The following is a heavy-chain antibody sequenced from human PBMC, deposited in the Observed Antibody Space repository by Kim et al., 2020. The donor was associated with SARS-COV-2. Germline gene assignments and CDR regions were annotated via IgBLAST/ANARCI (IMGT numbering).Heavy chain of an antibody. Sequence: SETLSLTCGVFGGSIGSYHWTWIRQSPGKGLEWIGEVNHSGGTVSNQSLKSRVTISLDTSKNPFSLELVFVSAAATAVYSGARCRAGVVPSPLLGLGPYYDYFPMAAWGQGTTITVSS. CDR1: GGSIGSYH. CDR2: VNHSGGT. V-gene: IGHV4-34*01. J-gene: IGHJ6*02. D-gene: IGHD3-3*01. CDR3: ARCRAGVVPSPLLGLGPYYDYFPMAA.